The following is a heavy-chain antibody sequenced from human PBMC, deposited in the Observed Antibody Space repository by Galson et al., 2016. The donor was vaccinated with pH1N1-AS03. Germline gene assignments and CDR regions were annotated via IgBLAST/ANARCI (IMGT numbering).Heavy chain of an antibody. CDR2: ISSGNT. CDR1: GFTFSNYG. D-gene: IGHD2-15*01. CDR3: AKARSSRIVLGAYDY. Sequence: SLRLSCAASGFTFSNYGMSWVRQAPGKGLEWVSDISSGNTYHADSVKGRFTISRDDSKNTLYLQMNSLRAEDTAVYYCAKARSSRIVLGAYDYWGQGTLVTVSS. J-gene: IGHJ4*02. V-gene: IGHV3-23*01.